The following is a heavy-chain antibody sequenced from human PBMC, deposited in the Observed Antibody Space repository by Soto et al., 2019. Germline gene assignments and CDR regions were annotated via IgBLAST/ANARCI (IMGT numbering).Heavy chain of an antibody. CDR1: GFTFDDYA. CDR3: AKDSRGEYVGKFDP. J-gene: IGHJ5*02. CDR2: ISWNSGSI. D-gene: IGHD3-16*01. V-gene: IGHV3-9*01. Sequence: GGSLRLSCAASGFTFDDYAMHWVRQAPGKGLEWVSGISWNSGSIGYADSVKGRFTISRDNAKNSLYLQMNSLRAEDTALYYCAKDSRGEYVGKFDPWGQGTLVTVSS.